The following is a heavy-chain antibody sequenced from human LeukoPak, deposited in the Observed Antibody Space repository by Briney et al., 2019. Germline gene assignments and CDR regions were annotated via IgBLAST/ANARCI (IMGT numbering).Heavy chain of an antibody. CDR2: INGRGDDT. Sequence: PGGSLRLSCAAFSGFAVSWVRQAPGKRLEWVSAINGRGDDTYYPDSVKGRFTISRDNSNKTLYLQMNSLRADDTAVYYRAKGHRESPSFFDSCGQGIPVTVSS. V-gene: IGHV3-23*01. CDR3: AKGHRESPSFFDS. J-gene: IGHJ4*02. CDR1: SGFA.